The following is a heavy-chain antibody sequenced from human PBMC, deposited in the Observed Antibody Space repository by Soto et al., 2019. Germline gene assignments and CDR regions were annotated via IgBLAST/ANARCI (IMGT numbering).Heavy chain of an antibody. Sequence: SETLSLSCAVYGGSFSGYYWSWVRQPPGKGLEWIGEINHSGSTNYNPSLKSRVTISVDTSRNQFSLKLSSVTAADTAVYYCATLPHFTIFGVVKPTNYGRDVWGQGTTVT. CDR2: INHSGST. D-gene: IGHD3-3*01. CDR3: ATLPHFTIFGVVKPTNYGRDV. V-gene: IGHV4-34*01. J-gene: IGHJ6*02. CDR1: GGSFSGYY.